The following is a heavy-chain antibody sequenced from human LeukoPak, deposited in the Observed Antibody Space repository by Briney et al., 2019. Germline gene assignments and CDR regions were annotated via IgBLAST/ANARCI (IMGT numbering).Heavy chain of an antibody. CDR3: VRVSTGWYFDF. V-gene: IGHV1-2*02. J-gene: IGHJ4*02. CDR2: INPNSGVT. D-gene: IGHD6-19*01. Sequence: ASVEVSCKASGYTFTDFTDYYIHWVRQAPGQGLEWMGWINPNSGVTYYAQKFNGRVTMTRDTSISTAYMELSSLTSDDTVFYFCVRVSTGWYFDFWGQGTLVTVSS. CDR1: GYTFTDFTDYY.